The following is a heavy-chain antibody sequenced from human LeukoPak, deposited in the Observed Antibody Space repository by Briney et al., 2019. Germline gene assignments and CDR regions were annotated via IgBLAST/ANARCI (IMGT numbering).Heavy chain of an antibody. CDR1: GGSISSGSYY. D-gene: IGHD7-27*01. Sequence: SQTLSLTCTVSGGSISSGSYYWSWIRQAAGKGLEWIGRIYTSGSTNYNPSLKSRVTISVDTSKNQFSLKLSSVTAADTAVYYCARDGAHWGSPFDYWGQGTLVTVSS. CDR3: ARDGAHWGSPFDY. CDR2: IYTSGST. V-gene: IGHV4-61*02. J-gene: IGHJ4*02.